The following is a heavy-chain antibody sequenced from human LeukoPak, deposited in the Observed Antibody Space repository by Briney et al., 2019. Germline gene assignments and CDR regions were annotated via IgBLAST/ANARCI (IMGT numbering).Heavy chain of an antibody. CDR1: GYTFTSYG. V-gene: IGHV1-18*01. J-gene: IGHJ3*02. CDR3: ARVEVVVVTAILIHAFDI. D-gene: IGHD2-21*02. CDR2: INYYNGNS. Sequence: SVKVSCKASGYTFTSYGISWVRQAPGQGLEWMGWINYYNGNSNYAQKLQGRVTMTTHTSTSTAYMELRSLRSDDTAVYYCARVEVVVVTAILIHAFDIWGQGTMVTVAS.